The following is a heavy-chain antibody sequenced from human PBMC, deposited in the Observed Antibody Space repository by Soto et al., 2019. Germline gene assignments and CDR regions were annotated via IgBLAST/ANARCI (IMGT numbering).Heavy chain of an antibody. CDR1: GGTFSSYA. J-gene: IGHJ6*02. D-gene: IGHD2-8*01. V-gene: IGHV1-69*13. CDR2: IIPIFGTA. Sequence: SVKVSCKASGGTFSSYAISWVRQAPGQGLEWMGGIIPIFGTANYAQKFQGRVTITADESTSTAYMELSSLRSEDTAVYYCARDCTNGVCYYHYGMDVWGQGTTVTVSS. CDR3: ARDCTNGVCYYHYGMDV.